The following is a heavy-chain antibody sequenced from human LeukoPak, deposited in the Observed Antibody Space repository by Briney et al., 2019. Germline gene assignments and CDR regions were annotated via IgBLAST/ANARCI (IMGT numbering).Heavy chain of an antibody. CDR1: GGSISSSSYY. D-gene: IGHD6-19*01. V-gene: IGHV4-39*07. J-gene: IGHJ4*02. CDR3: ARDFFQQWLVLDYFDY. Sequence: SETLSLTCTVSGGSISSSSYYWGWIRQPPGKGLEWIGSIYYSGSTYYNPSLKSRVTISVDTSKNQFSLKLSSVTAADTAVYYCARDFFQQWLVLDYFDYWGQGTLVTVSS. CDR2: IYYSGST.